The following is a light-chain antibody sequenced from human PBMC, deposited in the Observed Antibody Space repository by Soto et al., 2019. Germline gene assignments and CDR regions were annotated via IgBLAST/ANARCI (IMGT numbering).Light chain of an antibody. CDR2: EDN. CDR1: SGSIASNY. J-gene: IGLJ3*02. Sequence: NFMLTQPHSVSESPGKTVTISCTRSSGSIASNYVQWYQQRPGSSPTTVIYEDNHRPSGVPDRFSGSIDSSSNSASLTISGLKTEDEADYYCQSYDSSNYGVFGGGTQLTVL. V-gene: IGLV6-57*01. CDR3: QSYDSSNYGV.